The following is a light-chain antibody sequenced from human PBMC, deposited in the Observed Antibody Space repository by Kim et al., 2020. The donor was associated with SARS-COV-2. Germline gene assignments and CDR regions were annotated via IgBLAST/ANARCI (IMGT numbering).Light chain of an antibody. CDR1: QTITGY. J-gene: IGKJ2*01. CDR2: AAS. Sequence: LSASVGDRVTITCRASQTITGYLNWYQQKPGKAPTLIYAASSLQSGVPSRFSGSESGTHFTLTISNLQPEDFATYFCHQTYSSPQTFGQGTRLEI. CDR3: HQTYSSPQT. V-gene: IGKV1-39*01.